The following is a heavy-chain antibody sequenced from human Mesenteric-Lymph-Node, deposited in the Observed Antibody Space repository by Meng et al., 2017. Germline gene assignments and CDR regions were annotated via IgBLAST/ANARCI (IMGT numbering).Heavy chain of an antibody. CDR1: GYTFTSYA. V-gene: IGHV1-2*06. Sequence: ASVKVSCKASGYTFTSYAMHWVRQAPGQGLEWMGRINPNSGGTNYAQKFQGRVTMTRDTSISTAYMELSRLRSDDTAVYYCARDPNGDYPGWFDPWGQGTLVTVSS. D-gene: IGHD4-17*01. CDR3: ARDPNGDYPGWFDP. J-gene: IGHJ5*02. CDR2: INPNSGGT.